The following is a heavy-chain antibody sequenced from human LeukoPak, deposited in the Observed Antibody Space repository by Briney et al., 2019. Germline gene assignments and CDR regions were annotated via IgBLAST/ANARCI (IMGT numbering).Heavy chain of an antibody. CDR2: INQDGSEK. Sequence: GGSLRLSCAASGFTFSSYWMSWVRQAPGKGLEWVAHINQDGSEKYYVDSVKGRFTISRDNSKNTLYLQMNSLRAEDAAVYFCAKAPVTSCRGAYCYPFDSWGQGTLVTVSS. J-gene: IGHJ4*02. CDR3: AKAPVTSCRGAYCYPFDS. CDR1: GFTFSSYW. V-gene: IGHV3-7*03. D-gene: IGHD2-21*01.